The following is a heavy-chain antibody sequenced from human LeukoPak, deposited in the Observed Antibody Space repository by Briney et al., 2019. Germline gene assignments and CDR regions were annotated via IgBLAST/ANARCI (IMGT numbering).Heavy chain of an antibody. J-gene: IGHJ4*02. CDR3: AGGPGW. Sequence: GSLRLSCAASGFTFSSCWMSWVRQAPGKGLECVANIKQDGSEKYYVDSVKGRFTISRDNVKNSLYLQMNSLGAEDTAVYYCAGGPGWWGQGTLVTVSS. CDR2: IKQDGSEK. V-gene: IGHV3-7*02. D-gene: IGHD6-19*01. CDR1: GFTFSSCW.